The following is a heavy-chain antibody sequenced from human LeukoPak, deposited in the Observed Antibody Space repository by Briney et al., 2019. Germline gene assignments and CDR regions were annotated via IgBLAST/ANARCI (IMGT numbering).Heavy chain of an antibody. CDR2: IYTSGST. D-gene: IGHD3-22*01. CDR1: GGSISSYY. CDR3: ARDPIRITMIVVPRWAFDI. V-gene: IGHV4-4*07. Sequence: PSETLSLTCTVSGGSISSYYWSWTRQPAGKGLEWIGRIYTSGSTNYNPSLKSRVTISVDTSKNQFSLKLSSVTAADTAVYYCARDPIRITMIVVPRWAFDIWGQGTMVTVSS. J-gene: IGHJ3*02.